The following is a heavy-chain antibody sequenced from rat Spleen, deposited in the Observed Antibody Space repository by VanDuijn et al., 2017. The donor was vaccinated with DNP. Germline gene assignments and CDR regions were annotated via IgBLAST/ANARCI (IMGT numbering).Heavy chain of an antibody. CDR3: ARCAVMVYWYFDF. D-gene: IGHD1-12*02. Sequence: QVQLKESGPGLVRPSETLSLTCTVSGFSLTSFGVNWVRQPPGKGLEWMGTIWHDGTTDFNSALKSRLNISRDTSKSQVFLKMNSLQTEDTAIYFCARCAVMVYWYFDFWGPGTMVTVSS. V-gene: IGHV2-70*01. J-gene: IGHJ1*01. CDR1: GFSLTSFG. CDR2: IWHDGTT.